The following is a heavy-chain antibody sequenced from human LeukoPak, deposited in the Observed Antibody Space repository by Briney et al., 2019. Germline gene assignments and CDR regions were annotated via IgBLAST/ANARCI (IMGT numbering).Heavy chain of an antibody. Sequence: SETLSLTCTVSGGSISSSSYYWGWIRQPPGKGLEWIGSIYYSGSTYYNPSLKSRVTISVDTSKNQFSLKLSSVTAADTAVYYCARHGYAYLVVVPNWFDPWGQGTLVTVSS. CDR2: IYYSGST. V-gene: IGHV4-39*01. CDR1: GGSISSSSYY. CDR3: ARHGYAYLVVVPNWFDP. J-gene: IGHJ5*02. D-gene: IGHD3-22*01.